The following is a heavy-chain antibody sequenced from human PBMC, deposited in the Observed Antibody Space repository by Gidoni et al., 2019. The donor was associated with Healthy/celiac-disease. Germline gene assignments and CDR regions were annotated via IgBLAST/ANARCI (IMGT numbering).Heavy chain of an antibody. D-gene: IGHD2-2*01. CDR2: ISPILGIA. CDR3: ARSIVVVPAAIGYGMDV. CDR1: GGTFSSYA. Sequence: QVQLVQSGAEVKKPGSSVKVSCKASGGTFSSYAISWVRQDPGQGLEWMGRISPILGIANYAQKFQGRVTITADKSTSTAYMELSSLRSEDTAVYYCARSIVVVPAAIGYGMDVWGQGTTVTVSS. V-gene: IGHV1-69*09. J-gene: IGHJ6*02.